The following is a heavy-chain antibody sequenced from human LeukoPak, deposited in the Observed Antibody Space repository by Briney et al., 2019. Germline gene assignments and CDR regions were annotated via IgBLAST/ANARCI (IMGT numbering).Heavy chain of an antibody. J-gene: IGHJ5*02. CDR3: AREKTNYYYDSSGGGFDP. V-gene: IGHV1-69*01. CDR2: IIPLFGAP. CDR1: GGTFSDFG. D-gene: IGHD3-22*01. Sequence: SVKVSCKASGGTFSDFGISWVRQAPGQGLEWMGGIIPLFGAPNRALKFQGRLTITADESTSTAYMELSSLRSEDTAVYYCAREKTNYYYDSSGGGFDPWGQGTLVTVSS.